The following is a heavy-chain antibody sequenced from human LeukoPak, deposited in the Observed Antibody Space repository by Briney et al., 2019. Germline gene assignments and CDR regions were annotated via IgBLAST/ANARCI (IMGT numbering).Heavy chain of an antibody. J-gene: IGHJ3*02. CDR1: GFTFSSYW. V-gene: IGHV3-74*01. CDR2: VNSDGSDT. D-gene: IGHD5-12*01. CDR3: ARGGYGHGFDI. Sequence: PGGSLRLSCAASGFTFSSYWMHWVRQAPGKGLVWVSRVNSDGSDTIYADSVKGRCTISRDNAKSTVFLQMNSLRVEDTAVYHCARGGYGHGFDIWGQGTMVTVSS.